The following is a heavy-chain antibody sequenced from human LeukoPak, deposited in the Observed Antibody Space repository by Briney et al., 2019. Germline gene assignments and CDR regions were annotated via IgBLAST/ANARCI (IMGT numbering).Heavy chain of an antibody. CDR3: ARDSFHTS. CDR1: GFTVSNSY. Sequence: GGSLRLSCVVSGFTVSNSYMNWVRQAPGKGLEWLSIIYNSGTTYYADSVRGRFTISRDNSKSTIYLQMKSLRAEDTAVYYRARDSFHTSWGQGTLVTVSS. V-gene: IGHV3-66*01. J-gene: IGHJ5*02. D-gene: IGHD2-2*02. CDR2: IYNSGTT.